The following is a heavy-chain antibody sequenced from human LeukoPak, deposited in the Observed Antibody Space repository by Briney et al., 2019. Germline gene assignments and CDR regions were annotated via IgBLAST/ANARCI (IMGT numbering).Heavy chain of an antibody. CDR3: ARDSSGYLPSFDY. D-gene: IGHD3-22*01. CDR1: GYTFTGYY. J-gene: IGHJ4*02. V-gene: IGHV1-2*02. Sequence: GASVKVSCKASGYTFTGYYMHWVRPAPGQGLEWMGWINPNSGGTNYAQKFQGRVTMTRDTSISTAYMELSRLRSDDTAVYYCARDSSGYLPSFDYWGQGTLVTVSS. CDR2: INPNSGGT.